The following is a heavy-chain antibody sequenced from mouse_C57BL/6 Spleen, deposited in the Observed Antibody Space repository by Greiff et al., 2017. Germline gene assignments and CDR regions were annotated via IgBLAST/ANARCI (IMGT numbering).Heavy chain of an antibody. V-gene: IGHV1-64*01. J-gene: IGHJ1*03. CDR3: AREGTGTRYFDV. CDR2: IHPNSGST. D-gene: IGHD4-1*01. Sequence: QVQLQQPGAELVKPGASVKLSCKASGYTFTSYWMHWVKQRPGQGLEWIGMIHPNSGSTNYNEKFKSKATLTVDKSSSTAYMQLSSLTSEDSAVYYCAREGTGTRYFDVWGTGTTVTVSS. CDR1: GYTFTSYW.